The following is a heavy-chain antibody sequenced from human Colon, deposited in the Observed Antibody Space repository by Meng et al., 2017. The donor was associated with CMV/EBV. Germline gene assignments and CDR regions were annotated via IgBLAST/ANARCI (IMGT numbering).Heavy chain of an antibody. CDR2: IIPTVGTV. J-gene: IGHJ6*02. Sequence: SVKVSCKASGGTFSSYAINWVQQAPGQGLEWMGGIIPTVGTVNYAQKFQGRVTITADRSTSTAYMDLSSLRSGDTAVYYCAKDLERFYDGTGYFPGVGMDVWGQGTTVTVSS. CDR1: GGTFSSYA. V-gene: IGHV1-69*06. D-gene: IGHD3-22*01. CDR3: AKDLERFYDGTGYFPGVGMDV.